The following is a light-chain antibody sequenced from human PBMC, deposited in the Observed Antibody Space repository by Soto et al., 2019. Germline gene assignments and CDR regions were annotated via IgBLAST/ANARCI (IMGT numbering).Light chain of an antibody. CDR2: EVI. CDR3: CSYAGSSTNYV. V-gene: IGLV2-23*02. CDR1: SSDVGIYNL. J-gene: IGLJ1*01. Sequence: QLVLTQPASVSGSPGQSITISCAGTSSDVGIYNLVSWYQQHPGNAPKLMIYEVIKRPSGVSNRFSGSKSGNTASLTISGLQAEDEADYYCCSYAGSSTNYVFGTGTKLTVL.